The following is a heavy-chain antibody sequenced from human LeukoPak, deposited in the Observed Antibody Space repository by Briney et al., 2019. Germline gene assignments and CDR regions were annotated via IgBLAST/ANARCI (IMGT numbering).Heavy chain of an antibody. Sequence: ASVKVSCKAAGYTFTGYYMHWVRQAPGQGLEWMGWINPNSGGTNYAQKFQGRVTTTRDTSISTAYMELSRLRSDDTAVYYCARVVTGYYYYYMDVWGKGTTVTVSS. CDR1: GYTFTGYY. J-gene: IGHJ6*03. D-gene: IGHD2-21*02. CDR3: ARVVTGYYYYYMDV. V-gene: IGHV1-2*02. CDR2: INPNSGGT.